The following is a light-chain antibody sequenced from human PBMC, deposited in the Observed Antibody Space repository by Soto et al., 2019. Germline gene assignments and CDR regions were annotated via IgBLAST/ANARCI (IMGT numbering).Light chain of an antibody. CDR1: QSVSSK. CDR2: GAS. J-gene: IGKJ5*01. V-gene: IGKV3D-15*01. Sequence: TVMTHSPATLSVSAGEIATLSFRASQSVSSKLAWYQQKPGQAPRLLIYGASTRATGIPARFSGSGSGTEFTLSISSLPSEDSAVYYCQQYNNWPPITFGQGTRLEIK. CDR3: QQYNNWPPIT.